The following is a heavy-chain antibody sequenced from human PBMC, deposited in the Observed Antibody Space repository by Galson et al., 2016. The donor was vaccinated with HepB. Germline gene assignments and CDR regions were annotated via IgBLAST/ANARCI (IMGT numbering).Heavy chain of an antibody. J-gene: IGHJ3*01. D-gene: IGHD3-22*01. Sequence: SLRLSCAASGFTFSSYAMSWVRQAPGKGLEWVSTISGSGGRTYYADSVKGRFTISRDNSKNTLYLQMNSLRAEDTAVYYCAKDLSPTIIVVVDDAFDVWGQGTMVTVSS. CDR1: GFTFSSYA. V-gene: IGHV3-23*01. CDR2: ISGSGGRT. CDR3: AKDLSPTIIVVVDDAFDV.